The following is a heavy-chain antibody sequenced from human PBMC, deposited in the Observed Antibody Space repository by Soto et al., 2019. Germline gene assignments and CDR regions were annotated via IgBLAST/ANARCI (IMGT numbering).Heavy chain of an antibody. V-gene: IGHV4-34*01. CDR3: ARGSNYDDSSGYRSRYNWFEP. Sequence: PSQTLSLTCPVYGRYSSGDYRSWTRQPAGKGLGWIGEINHSGSTNYNPSLKSRVTIAVDTSKNQFSLKLSSVTAADTAVYYCARGSNYDDSSGYRSRYNWFEPWGQVTLVTVS. D-gene: IGHD3-22*01. J-gene: IGHJ5*02. CDR1: GRYSSGDY. CDR2: INHSGST.